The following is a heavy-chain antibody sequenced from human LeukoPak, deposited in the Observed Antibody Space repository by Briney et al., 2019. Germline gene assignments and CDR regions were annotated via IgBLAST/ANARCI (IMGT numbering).Heavy chain of an antibody. J-gene: IGHJ3*02. CDR1: GFSFSAYP. D-gene: IGHD1-1*01. V-gene: IGHV3-23*01. Sequence: GGALRLSCAASGFSFSAYPMGWVGQAPGKGLQWLLGISASGDVTFHADRVKGRFATSRDNAKNTLYLQMTGLRAGDTAEYYCAKSLFTSATGTGRAFHIWGQGTMVTVSS. CDR3: AKSLFTSATGTGRAFHI. CDR2: ISASGDVT.